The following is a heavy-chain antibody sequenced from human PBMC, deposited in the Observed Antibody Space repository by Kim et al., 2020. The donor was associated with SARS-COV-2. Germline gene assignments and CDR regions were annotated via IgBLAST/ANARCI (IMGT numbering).Heavy chain of an antibody. V-gene: IGHV3-30*18. J-gene: IGHJ3*02. CDR1: GFTFSSYG. Sequence: GGSLRLSCAASGFTFSSYGMHWVRQAPGKGLEWVAVISYDGSNKYYADSVKGRFTISRDNSKNTLYLQMNSLRAEDTAVYYCAKEGVLHYGSGIPSDAFDIWGQGTMVTVSS. D-gene: IGHD3-10*01. CDR2: ISYDGSNK. CDR3: AKEGVLHYGSGIPSDAFDI.